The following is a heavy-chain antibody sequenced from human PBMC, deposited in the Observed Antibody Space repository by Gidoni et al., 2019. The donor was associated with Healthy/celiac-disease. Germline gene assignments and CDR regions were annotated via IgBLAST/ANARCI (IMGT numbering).Heavy chain of an antibody. D-gene: IGHD3-3*01. CDR3: AKDVRYDFLYGMDV. CDR1: GCTLDDYA. J-gene: IGHJ6*02. Sequence: EVQLLASGGDLVQPGGSLRLSCAASGCTLDDYAMHWVRQAPGKGLAWVSGISWNSGSIGYADSVKGRVTISRDKPNNSLYLQMNSLRAEDTALYYCAKDVRYDFLYGMDVWGQGTTVTVSS. V-gene: IGHV3-9*01. CDR2: ISWNSGSI.